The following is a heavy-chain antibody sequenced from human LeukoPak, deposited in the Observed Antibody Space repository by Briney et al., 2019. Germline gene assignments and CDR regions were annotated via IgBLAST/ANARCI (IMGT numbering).Heavy chain of an antibody. CDR3: ARELNYYYYGMDV. J-gene: IGHJ6*02. Sequence: GRSLRLSCAASGFTFSSYAMHWVRQAPGKGLEWVAVISYDGSNKYYADSVKGRFTISRDNSKNTLYLQMNSLRAEDTAVYYCARELNYYYYGMDVWGQGTTVTVSS. CDR1: GFTFSSYA. V-gene: IGHV3-30-3*01. CDR2: ISYDGSNK.